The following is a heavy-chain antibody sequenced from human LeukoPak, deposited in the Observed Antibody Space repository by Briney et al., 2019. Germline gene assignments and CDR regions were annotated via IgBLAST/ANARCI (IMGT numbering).Heavy chain of an antibody. CDR1: GFTFREHH. CDR2: INPSGNIM. D-gene: IGHD3-22*01. V-gene: IGHV3-11*01. CDR3: ARAGYDYHSTDYVEPSYFDL. J-gene: IGHJ4*02. Sequence: GGSLRLSCAASGFTFREHHMIWIRQTPGKGLEWLSYINPSGNIMSDAASVVGRFTISRDNAKNSLFLQMNSLRVEDTAVYYCARAGYDYHSTDYVEPSYFDLWGQGTLVTVSS.